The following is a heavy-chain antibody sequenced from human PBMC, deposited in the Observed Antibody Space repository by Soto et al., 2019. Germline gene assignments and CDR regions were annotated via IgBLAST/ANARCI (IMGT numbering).Heavy chain of an antibody. V-gene: IGHV4-31*03. D-gene: IGHD3-16*01. CDR2: IYYSGST. CDR3: ARASGGVRCRFDP. CDR1: GGSISSGVYY. J-gene: IGHJ5*02. Sequence: PSETLSRTCTVSGGSISSGVYYWIWIRQHPGKGLEWIGYIYYSGSTYYNPSLKSRVTISVDTSKNQFSLKLSSVTAADTAVYYCARASGGVRCRFDPWGQGTLVTVSS.